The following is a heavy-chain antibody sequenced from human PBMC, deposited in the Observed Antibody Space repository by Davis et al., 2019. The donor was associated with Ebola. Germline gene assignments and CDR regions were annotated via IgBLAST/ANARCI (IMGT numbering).Heavy chain of an antibody. CDR2: IKSKAVGGTT. CDR3: TTSPHGYGSGDYYKFPFDN. V-gene: IGHV3-15*01. J-gene: IGHJ4*02. CDR1: GFTFSNAW. D-gene: IGHD3-10*01. Sequence: PGGSLRLSCAASGFTFSNAWMSWVRQAPGKGLEWVGRIKSKAVGGTTDYAAPVKDRFTISRDDSRNTVYLQMNSLKTEDTAMYYCTTSPHGYGSGDYYKFPFDNWGQGTLVTVSS.